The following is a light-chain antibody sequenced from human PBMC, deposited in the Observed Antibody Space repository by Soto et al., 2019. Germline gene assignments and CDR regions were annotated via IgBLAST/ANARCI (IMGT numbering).Light chain of an antibody. Sequence: IVLTQFPATLSLSPGEEATLSCRASQSFGTSLAWYQQRPAQAPRLLIYDTFKVAAGVPARFSGSGSGADFTLTIRGLEPEDFAVYYCQQGGSFGGGTKVEIK. V-gene: IGKV3-11*01. CDR1: QSFGTS. CDR3: QQGGS. J-gene: IGKJ4*01. CDR2: DTF.